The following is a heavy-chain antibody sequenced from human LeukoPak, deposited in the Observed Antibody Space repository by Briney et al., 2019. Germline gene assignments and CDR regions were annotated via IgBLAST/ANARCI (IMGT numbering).Heavy chain of an antibody. J-gene: IGHJ4*02. CDR3: ASPEPDY. CDR1: GFTFSSYW. Sequence: GGSLRLSCAASGFTFSSYWTHWVRQAPGKGLVWVSRINTDGSSTNYADSVKGRFTISRDNAKNTLYLQMNGLRAEDTAVYYCASPEPDYWGQGTLVTVSS. CDR2: INTDGSST. D-gene: IGHD1-14*01. V-gene: IGHV3-74*01.